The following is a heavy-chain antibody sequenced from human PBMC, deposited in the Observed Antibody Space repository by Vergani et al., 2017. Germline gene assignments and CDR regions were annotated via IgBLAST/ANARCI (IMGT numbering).Heavy chain of an antibody. V-gene: IGHV4-34*01. J-gene: IGHJ6*03. D-gene: IGHD1-14*01. Sequence: QVQLQQWGAGLLKPSETLSLTCAVYGASFSGYYWSWIRQPPGKGLEWIGEINRSGSTNYNPSLKSRVTISVDTSKTQFSLKLSSVTAADTAVYYCARVWAPGGNYYMDVWGKGTTVTVSS. CDR2: INRSGST. CDR1: GASFSGYY. CDR3: ARVWAPGGNYYMDV.